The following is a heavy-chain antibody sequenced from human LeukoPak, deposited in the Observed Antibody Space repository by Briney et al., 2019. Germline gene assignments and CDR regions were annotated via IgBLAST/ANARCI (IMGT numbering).Heavy chain of an antibody. CDR1: GYSLSDLS. V-gene: IGHV1-24*01. Sequence: GASVKVSCRVSGYSLSDLSIPWVRHVGGKGLEWMGGFEPEEGEHGETIFAQNFEDRLTLTEDTAADTAYMELASLTSEDTAVYYCATDRLEIYSFHIWGQGTMVTVSS. CDR2: FEPEEGEHGET. D-gene: IGHD1-1*01. CDR3: ATDRLEIYSFHI. J-gene: IGHJ3*02.